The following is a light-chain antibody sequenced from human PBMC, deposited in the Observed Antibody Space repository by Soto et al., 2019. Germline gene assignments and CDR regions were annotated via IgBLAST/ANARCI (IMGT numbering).Light chain of an antibody. Sequence: QSALTQPASVSGSPGQSITISCTGTNSDVGTYKLVSWYQQHPDKAPKLMIYEDSKRPSGVSNRFSGSKSGNTASLTISGLQAEDEAEYYCCSYAGSRTYVFGSGSKLTVL. J-gene: IGLJ1*01. V-gene: IGLV2-23*01. CDR2: EDS. CDR1: NSDVGTYKL. CDR3: CSYAGSRTYV.